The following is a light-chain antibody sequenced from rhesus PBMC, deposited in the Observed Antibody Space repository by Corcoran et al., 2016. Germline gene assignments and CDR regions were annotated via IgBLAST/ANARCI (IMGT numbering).Light chain of an antibody. Sequence: DIQMTQSPSSLSASVGDTVTITCRARQGISSYLAWYQQKPGKAPKLLIYTASTLKSGVPSRFSGTGSGTDFTLTISSLQPEDIATYYCQQYNNSPFTFGPGTKLDIK. CDR1: QGISSY. J-gene: IGKJ3*01. CDR2: TAS. V-gene: IGKV1-25*01. CDR3: QQYNNSPFT.